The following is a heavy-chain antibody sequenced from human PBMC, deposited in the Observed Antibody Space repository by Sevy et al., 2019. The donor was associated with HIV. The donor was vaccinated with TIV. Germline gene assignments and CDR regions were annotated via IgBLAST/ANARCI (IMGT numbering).Heavy chain of an antibody. J-gene: IGHJ3*02. Sequence: GGSLRLSCAASEFTFSDYYMSWFRQAPGKGLEWVSYISNSGSDIYYADSVKGRFTISRDNAKKSLYLQMNSLRVEDTAVYYCAREGMVSPDAFDISGQRTLVTVSS. CDR1: EFTFSDYY. CDR2: ISNSGSDI. D-gene: IGHD3-10*01. V-gene: IGHV3-11*01. CDR3: AREGMVSPDAFDI.